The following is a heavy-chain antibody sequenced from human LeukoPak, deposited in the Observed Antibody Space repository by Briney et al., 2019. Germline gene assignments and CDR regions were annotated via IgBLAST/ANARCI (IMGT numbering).Heavy chain of an antibody. CDR2: IYYSGST. CDR1: GGSISSGDYY. V-gene: IGHV4-30-4*01. J-gene: IGHJ4*02. Sequence: SETLSLTCTVSGGSISSGDYYWSWIRQPPGKGLEWIGYIYYSGSTYYNPSLKSRVTISVDTSKNQFSLKLSSVTAADTAVYYCARRDYVLLWFGESGNFDYWGQGTLVTVSS. CDR3: ARRDYVLLWFGESGNFDY. D-gene: IGHD3-10*01.